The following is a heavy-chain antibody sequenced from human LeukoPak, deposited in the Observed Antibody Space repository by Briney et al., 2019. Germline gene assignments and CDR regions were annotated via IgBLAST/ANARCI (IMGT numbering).Heavy chain of an antibody. D-gene: IGHD6-13*01. CDR3: ARGVSTWYRIDY. J-gene: IGHJ4*02. CDR2: LSYDGSIK. Sequence: SLRLSCAASGFPFSSYSFHWVRPAPGKGLEWVALLSYDGSIKHYADSVKGRFTLSRDNSKSTVYLQMDSLRADDTAVYYCARGVSTWYRIDYWGQGTLVTVSS. CDR1: GFPFSSYS. V-gene: IGHV3-30*01.